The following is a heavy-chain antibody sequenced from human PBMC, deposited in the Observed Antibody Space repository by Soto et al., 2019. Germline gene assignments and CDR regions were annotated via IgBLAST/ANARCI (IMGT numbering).Heavy chain of an antibody. CDR3: ARQVYDSSGYYLDD. J-gene: IGHJ4*02. Sequence: SETLSLTCTVSGGSISRYYWSWIRQPPGKGLEWIGYIYYSGSTNYNPSLKSRVTISVDTSKNQFSLKLSSVTAADTAVYYCARQVYDSSGYYLDDWGEGILVTVTS. CDR1: GGSISRYY. D-gene: IGHD3-22*01. V-gene: IGHV4-59*08. CDR2: IYYSGST.